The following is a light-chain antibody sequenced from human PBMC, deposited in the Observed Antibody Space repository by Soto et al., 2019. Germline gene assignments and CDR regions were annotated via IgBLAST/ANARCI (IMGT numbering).Light chain of an antibody. CDR1: QSISTW. J-gene: IGKJ3*01. CDR3: QQYETNLFT. V-gene: IGKV1-5*03. CDR2: KAS. Sequence: DIQMTQSPSTLSASVGDRVTITCRASQSISTWLAWYQQKPGKAPKVLIYKASNLESGVPSRFSGRGSGTEFTLTISSLQPDDFATYFCQQYETNLFTFGPGTKVDIK.